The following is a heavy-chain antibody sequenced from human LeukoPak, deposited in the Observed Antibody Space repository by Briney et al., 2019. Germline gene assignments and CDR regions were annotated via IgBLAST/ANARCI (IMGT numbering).Heavy chain of an antibody. J-gene: IGHJ6*02. CDR3: ARKDGGRDGMDV. Sequence: ASVKVSCKASGYTFTSYGISWVRQAPGQGLEWMGWLNPNTLVTNYAQQFQGRVSMTWDTSISTGYMDLKSLTSDDTAVYYCARKDGGRDGMDVWGQGTTVTVSS. CDR1: GYTFTSYG. D-gene: IGHD4-23*01. V-gene: IGHV1-2*02. CDR2: LNPNTLVT.